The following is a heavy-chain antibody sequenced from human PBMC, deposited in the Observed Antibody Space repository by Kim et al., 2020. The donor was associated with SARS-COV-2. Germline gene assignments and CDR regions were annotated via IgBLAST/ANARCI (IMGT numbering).Heavy chain of an antibody. CDR2: MNPNSGNT. V-gene: IGHV1-8*01. D-gene: IGHD3-3*01. CDR1: GYTFTSYD. CDR3: ASDVQPGYYTHYYGMDV. J-gene: IGHJ6*02. Sequence: ASVKVSCKASGYTFTSYDINWVRQATGQGLEWMGWMNPNSGNTGYAQKFQGRVTMTRNTSISTAYMELSSLRSEDTAVYYCASDVQPGYYTHYYGMDVWGQGTTVTVSS.